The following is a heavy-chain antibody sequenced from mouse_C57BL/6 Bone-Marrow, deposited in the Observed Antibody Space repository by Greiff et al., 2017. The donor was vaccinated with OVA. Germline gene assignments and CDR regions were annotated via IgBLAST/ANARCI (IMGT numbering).Heavy chain of an antibody. V-gene: IGHV1-81*01. CDR2: IYPRSGNT. CDR3: ARDYFYWYFDV. D-gene: IGHD1-1*02. J-gene: IGHJ1*03. Sequence: VQLQESGAELARPGASVKLSCKASGYTFTSYGISWVKQRTGQGLEWIGEIYPRSGNTYYNEKFKGKATLTADKSSSTAYMELRSLTSEDSAVYFCARDYFYWYFDVWGTGTTVTVSS. CDR1: GYTFTSYG.